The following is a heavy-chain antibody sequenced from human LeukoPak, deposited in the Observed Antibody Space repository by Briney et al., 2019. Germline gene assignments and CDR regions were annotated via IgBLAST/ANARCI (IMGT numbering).Heavy chain of an antibody. CDR1: GFTFSSYT. J-gene: IGHJ4*02. CDR3: ARDTRYFDY. V-gene: IGHV3-21*01. Sequence: GGSLRLSCAASGFTFSSYTMNWVRQAPGKGLEWVSFISTSSSYIYYADSVKGRFTISRDNAKNSLFLQMNSLRAEDTAVYYCARDTRYFDYWGQGNMVTVSS. CDR2: ISTSSSYI.